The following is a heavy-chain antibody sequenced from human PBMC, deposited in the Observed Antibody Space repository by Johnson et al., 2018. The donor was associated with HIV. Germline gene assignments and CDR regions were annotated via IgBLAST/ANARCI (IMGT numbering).Heavy chain of an antibody. CDR3: ARDHTMIVWGGAFDI. V-gene: IGHV3-30*03. D-gene: IGHD3-22*01. CDR2: ISYDGSNT. Sequence: QMQLVESGGGVVQPGRSLRLSCAVSGFTLTNYGIHWVRQAPDKGLEWVALISYDGSNTYYADSVKGRFTISRDNSKNSLYLQMNSLRAEDTAVDYCARDHTMIVWGGAFDIWGQGTMVTVSS. CDR1: GFTLTNYG. J-gene: IGHJ3*02.